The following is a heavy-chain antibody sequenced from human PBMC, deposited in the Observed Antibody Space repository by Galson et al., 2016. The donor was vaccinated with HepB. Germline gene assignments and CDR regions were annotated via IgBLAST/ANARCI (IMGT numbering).Heavy chain of an antibody. J-gene: IGHJ4*02. CDR3: ARIYYEILTGLTPWYYFDS. CDR1: GPTFSSYA. D-gene: IGHD3-9*01. V-gene: IGHV3-23*01. CDR2: LSGSGGST. Sequence: SLRLSCAAAGPTFSSYAMSWVRQAPGKGLEWVSALSGSGGSTYYADSVKGRFTISRDNSKNTLHLQMNSLRAEDTAVYYCARIYYEILTGLTPWYYFDSWGQGTLVTVSS.